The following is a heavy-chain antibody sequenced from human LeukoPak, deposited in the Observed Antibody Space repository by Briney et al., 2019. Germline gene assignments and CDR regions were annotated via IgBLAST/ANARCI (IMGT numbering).Heavy chain of an antibody. CDR3: AKDPQVATINYFDY. Sequence: GGSLRLSCAASGFTFSSYAMSWVRQAPGKGLEWVSAISGSGGSTYYADSVKGRFTISRDNPKNTLYLQMNSLRAEDTAVYYCAKDPQVATINYFDYWGQGTLVTVSS. CDR2: ISGSGGST. V-gene: IGHV3-23*01. D-gene: IGHD5-24*01. J-gene: IGHJ4*02. CDR1: GFTFSSYA.